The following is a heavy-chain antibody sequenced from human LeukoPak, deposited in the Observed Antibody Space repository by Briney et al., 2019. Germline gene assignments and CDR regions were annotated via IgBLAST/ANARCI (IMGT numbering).Heavy chain of an antibody. CDR2: ILYDGSNK. D-gene: IGHD5-24*01. J-gene: IGHJ4*02. Sequence: GASPRLFCGASGFTFNNHGMHWVRQDPGKGLEEGAVILYDGSNKYYADSVKGRFTISRDNSKSPLFLKMNSLRAEDTAVYYCARDGGGGYNQIDFWGQGTLVTVSS. CDR1: GFTFNNHG. CDR3: ARDGGGGYNQIDF. V-gene: IGHV3-33*01.